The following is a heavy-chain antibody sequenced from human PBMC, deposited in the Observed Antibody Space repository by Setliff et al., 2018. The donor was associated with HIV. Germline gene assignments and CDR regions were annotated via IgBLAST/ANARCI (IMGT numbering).Heavy chain of an antibody. J-gene: IGHJ4*01. Sequence: APVKVSCKASGYTFTTYSIHWVRQAPGQSLEWMGWINVGKGDTKYSQELQGRITITTDTSANAAYMELSGLRSDDTAVYFCARGALLAVFDFDHWGHGTLVTVSS. V-gene: IGHV1-3*01. CDR3: ARGALLAVFDFDH. CDR2: INVGKGDT. D-gene: IGHD3-10*01. CDR1: GYTFTTYS.